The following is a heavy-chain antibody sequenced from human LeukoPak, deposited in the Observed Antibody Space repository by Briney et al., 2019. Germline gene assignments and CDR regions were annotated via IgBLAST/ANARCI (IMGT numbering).Heavy chain of an antibody. CDR3: ARDNHENWFDP. D-gene: IGHD1-14*01. Sequence: ASVKVSCKASGYTFTSYGISWVRQAPGQGLEWMGIINPSGGSSSYAQKFQGRVTMTRDTSTSTVYMELSSLRSEDTAVYYCARDNHENWFDPWGQGTLVTVSS. CDR1: GYTFTSYG. V-gene: IGHV1-46*01. CDR2: INPSGGSS. J-gene: IGHJ5*02.